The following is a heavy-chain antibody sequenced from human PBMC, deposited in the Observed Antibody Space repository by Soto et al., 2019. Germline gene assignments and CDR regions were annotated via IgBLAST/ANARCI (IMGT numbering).Heavy chain of an antibody. J-gene: IGHJ6*04. Sequence: GGSLRLSCAASGFTVSSNYMSWVRQAPGKGLEWVAVISYDGSNKYYADSVKGRFTISRDNSKNTLYLQMNSLRAEDTAVYYCANSRGYGGYRYITFRTISYYYGMDVVGNGTTLTVPS. CDR1: GFTVSSNY. CDR2: ISYDGSNK. V-gene: IGHV3-30*18. CDR3: ANSRGYGGYRYITFRTISYYYGMDV. D-gene: IGHD5-12*01.